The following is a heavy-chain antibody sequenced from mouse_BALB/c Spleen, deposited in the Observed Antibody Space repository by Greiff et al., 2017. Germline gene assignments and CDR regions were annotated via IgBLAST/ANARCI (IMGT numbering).Heavy chain of an antibody. CDR2: ILPGSGST. Sequence: QVQLQQSGAELMKPGASVKISCKATGYTFSSYWIEWVKQRPGHGLEWIGEILPGSGSTNYNEKFKGKATFTADTSSNTAYMQLSSLTSEDSAVYYCARISSGYAMDYWGQGTSVTVSS. D-gene: IGHD3-1*01. V-gene: IGHV1-9*01. J-gene: IGHJ4*01. CDR3: ARISSGYAMDY. CDR1: GYTFSSYW.